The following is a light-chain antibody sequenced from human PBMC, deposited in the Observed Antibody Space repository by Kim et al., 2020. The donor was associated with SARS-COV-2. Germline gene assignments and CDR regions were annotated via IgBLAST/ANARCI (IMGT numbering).Light chain of an antibody. J-gene: IGKJ2*01. CDR1: QSVNSNY. CDR3: QQYDNSPLMYT. V-gene: IGKV3-20*01. Sequence: EIVLTQSPGTLVLSPGERATLSCRASQSVNSNYLAWYLQKPGQAPRLLIFGASRRATGIPDRFSGSGSGTDFTLTISRLEPEDFAVYYCQQYDNSPLMYTFGQGTKLEIK. CDR2: GAS.